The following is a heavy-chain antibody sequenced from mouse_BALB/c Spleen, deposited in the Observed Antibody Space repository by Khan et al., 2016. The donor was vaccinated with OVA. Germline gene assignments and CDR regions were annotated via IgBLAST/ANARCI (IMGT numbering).Heavy chain of an antibody. CDR2: ISSVAYSI. CDR3: VRGGFAY. J-gene: IGHJ3*01. V-gene: IGHV5-15*02. Sequence: EVELVESGGGLVQPGGSRKLSCAASGFTFIDYGMAWVRQTPGKGPEWIAFISSVAYSIYYADTVTGRLSISSENAKNTLYTETSSLRSDDTAMYYCVRGGFAYWGQGTLVTVSA. CDR1: GFTFIDYG.